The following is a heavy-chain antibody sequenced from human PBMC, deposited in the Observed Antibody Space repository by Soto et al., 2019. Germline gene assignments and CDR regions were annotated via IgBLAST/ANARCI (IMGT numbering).Heavy chain of an antibody. J-gene: IGHJ4*02. Sequence: QVQLQESGPGLVKPSETLSLTCTVSGGSIRSYYWSWIRQPPGKGLEWIGYIYYSGSTNYNPSLKSRVTISVDTSKNQFSLMLSSVTAADTAVYYCARRYGGNLDYWGQGTLVTVSS. D-gene: IGHD1-26*01. CDR1: GGSIRSYY. V-gene: IGHV4-59*08. CDR3: ARRYGGNLDY. CDR2: IYYSGST.